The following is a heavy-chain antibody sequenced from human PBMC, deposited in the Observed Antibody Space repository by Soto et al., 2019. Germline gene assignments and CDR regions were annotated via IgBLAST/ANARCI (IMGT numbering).Heavy chain of an antibody. CDR1: GGTFSSYA. CDR2: IIPIFGTA. J-gene: IGHJ6*02. CDR3: ALGADIVVLVAANDYYYYGMDV. Sequence: QVQLVQSGAEVKKPGSSVKVSCKASGGTFSSYAISWVRQAPGQGLEWMGGIIPIFGTANYAQKFQGRVTITADESTSTAYMELSSLRSEDTAVYYCALGADIVVLVAANDYYYYGMDVWGQGTTVTVSS. D-gene: IGHD2-15*01. V-gene: IGHV1-69*01.